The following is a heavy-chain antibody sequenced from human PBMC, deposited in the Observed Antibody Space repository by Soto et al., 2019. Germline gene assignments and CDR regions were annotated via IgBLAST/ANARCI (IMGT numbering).Heavy chain of an antibody. D-gene: IGHD3-16*01. CDR2: TSYDGSNK. V-gene: IGHV3-30*03. J-gene: IGHJ4*02. CDR1: GFTFSTYG. Sequence: QVQLVESGGGVVQPGRSLRLSCAASGFTFSTYGMHWVRQAPGKGLEWVAVTSYDGSNKYYADSVKGRFTISRDNSKNPLYQQMNSVRAEDRAVYYCATRGFTGQFDDWGQGTLVTVSS. CDR3: ATRGFTGQFDD.